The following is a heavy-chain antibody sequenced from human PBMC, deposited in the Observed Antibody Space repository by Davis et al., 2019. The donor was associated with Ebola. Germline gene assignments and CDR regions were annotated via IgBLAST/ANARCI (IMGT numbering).Heavy chain of an antibody. CDR2: IKQDGSEK. V-gene: IGHV3-7*01. Sequence: GESLKISCAASGFTFSSYWMSWVRQAPGKGLEWVANIKQDGSEKYYVDSVKGRFTISRDNAKNSLYLQMNSLRAEDTAVYYCARGRWELIGYYFDYWGQGTLVTVSS. CDR3: ARGRWELIGYYFDY. J-gene: IGHJ4*02. CDR1: GFTFSSYW. D-gene: IGHD1-26*01.